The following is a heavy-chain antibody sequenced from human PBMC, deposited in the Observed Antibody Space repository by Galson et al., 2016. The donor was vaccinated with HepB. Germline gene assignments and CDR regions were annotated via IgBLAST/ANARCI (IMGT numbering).Heavy chain of an antibody. Sequence: SLRLSCAASGFSFSTSWMSWVRQAPGKGLEWVANIKQDGSGEYYVDSVRGRFTISRDNSKNSLYLQMNSLRAEDTAVYYCARGRTALGGQGTLVTVSS. V-gene: IGHV3-7*03. D-gene: IGHD5-18*01. CDR2: IKQDGSGE. CDR3: ARGRTAL. J-gene: IGHJ4*02. CDR1: GFSFSTSW.